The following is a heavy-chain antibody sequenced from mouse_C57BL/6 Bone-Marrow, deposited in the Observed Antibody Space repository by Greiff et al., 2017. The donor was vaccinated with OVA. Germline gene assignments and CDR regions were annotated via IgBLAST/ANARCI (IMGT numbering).Heavy chain of an antibody. V-gene: IGHV1-4*01. CDR1: GYTFTSYT. J-gene: IGHJ3*01. CDR3: ARNYYGSSYVGFAY. D-gene: IGHD1-1*01. CDR2: INPSSGNT. Sequence: VKLMESGAELVRPGASVKMSCKASGYTFTSYTMHWVKQRPGQGLEWIGYINPSSGNTKYNQKFKDKATLTADKSSSTAYMQLSSLTSEDSAVYYCARNYYGSSYVGFAYWGQGTLVTVSA.